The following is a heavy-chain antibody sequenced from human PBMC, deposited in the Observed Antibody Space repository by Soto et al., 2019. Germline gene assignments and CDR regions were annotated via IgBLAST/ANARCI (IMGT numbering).Heavy chain of an antibody. Sequence: PECPLRQSCSASGFTFSTTWMSWLRQAPGKGLEWVGCIKSKTDGGTTDYAAPVKGRFTISRDDSKNTLYLQMNSLKTEDTAVYYCTTDLSYVSVHWGQGT. J-gene: IGHJ4*02. V-gene: IGHV3-15*01. CDR1: GFTFSTTW. CDR2: IKSKTDGGTT. CDR3: TTDLSYVSVH. D-gene: IGHD3-10*01.